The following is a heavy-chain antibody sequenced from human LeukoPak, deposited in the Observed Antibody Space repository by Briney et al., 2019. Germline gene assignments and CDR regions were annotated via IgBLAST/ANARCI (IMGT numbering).Heavy chain of an antibody. CDR1: GGSISSYY. J-gene: IGHJ4*02. V-gene: IGHV4-59*01. CDR3: ARAPRRDYGFDY. Sequence: SETLSLTCTVSGGSISSYYWSWIRQPPGKGLEWIGYITYSGNTNYNPSLTSRVTMSVDTSKNQFSLRLTSVTAADTAVYYCARAPRRDYGFDYWGQGTLVTVSS. CDR2: ITYSGNT. D-gene: IGHD4-17*01.